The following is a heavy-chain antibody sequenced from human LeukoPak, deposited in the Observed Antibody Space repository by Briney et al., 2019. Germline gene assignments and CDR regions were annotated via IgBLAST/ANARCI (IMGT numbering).Heavy chain of an antibody. J-gene: IGHJ4*02. V-gene: IGHV3-49*03. Sequence: GGSLRLSCTASGFTFGDYAMSWFRQAPGKGLEWVGFIRSKAYGGTTEYAASVKGRFTISRDDSKSIAYLQMNSLKTEDTAVYYCTRDRGMYYYGSGSVNYWGQGTLVTISS. CDR2: IRSKAYGGTT. D-gene: IGHD3-10*01. CDR3: TRDRGMYYYGSGSVNY. CDR1: GFTFGDYA.